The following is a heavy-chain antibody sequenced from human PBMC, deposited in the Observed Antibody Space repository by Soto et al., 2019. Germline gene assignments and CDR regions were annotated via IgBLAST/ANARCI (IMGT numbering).Heavy chain of an antibody. V-gene: IGHV1-69*12. Sequence: QVQLVQAGAEVKKPGSSVKVSCKASGGTFSTYAISWVRQAPGQGLEWMGGIIPIYGTANYAQKFQGRLTRTADESTSTVYMELSSLRSDDTAVYYCAREDKTGCYTPPGTSGFGSWGQGTLVTVSS. J-gene: IGHJ4*02. CDR2: IIPIYGTA. CDR1: GGTFSTYA. D-gene: IGHD2-2*02. CDR3: AREDKTGCYTPPGTSGFGS.